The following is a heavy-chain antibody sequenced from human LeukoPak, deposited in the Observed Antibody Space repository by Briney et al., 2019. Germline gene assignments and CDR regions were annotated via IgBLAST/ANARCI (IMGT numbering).Heavy chain of an antibody. Sequence: ASVKVSCKASGYTFTGYYIHWVRQAPGQGLEWMGWINPNSGGTNYAQKFQGRVTMTRDTSISTAYMGLSRLRSDDTAVYYCARDQTRGTYYYDSSGPKSPDYWGQGTLVTVSS. CDR3: ARDQTRGTYYYDSSGPKSPDY. D-gene: IGHD3-22*01. J-gene: IGHJ4*02. CDR1: GYTFTGYY. CDR2: INPNSGGT. V-gene: IGHV1-2*02.